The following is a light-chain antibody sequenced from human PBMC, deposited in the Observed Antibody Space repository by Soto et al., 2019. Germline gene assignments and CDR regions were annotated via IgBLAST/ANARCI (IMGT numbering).Light chain of an antibody. CDR1: SSNNGAGYD. CDR3: QSYDSSLSGWKV. CDR2: GNS. V-gene: IGLV1-40*01. Sequence: QSVLTQPPSVSGAPGQRVTNSCTGSSSNNGAGYDVHWYQQLPGTAPKLLIYGNSNRPSGVPDRFSGSKSGTSASLAITGLQAEDEADYYCQSYDSSLSGWKVFGGGTKLTVL. J-gene: IGLJ2*01.